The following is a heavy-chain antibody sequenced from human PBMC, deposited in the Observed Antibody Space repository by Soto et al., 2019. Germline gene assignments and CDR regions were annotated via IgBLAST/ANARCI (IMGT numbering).Heavy chain of an antibody. Sequence: QVQLQESGPGLVKPSQTLSLTCTVSGGSISSGGYYWSWMRQHPGKGLEWIGYIYYSGSTYYNPSLKSRVTISEDTSKNQFSLKLSSVTAADTAVYYCARDGLPTRKYYCGMDVWGQGTTVTVSS. CDR1: GGSISSGGYY. J-gene: IGHJ6*02. CDR2: IYYSGST. V-gene: IGHV4-31*03. CDR3: ARDGLPTRKYYCGMDV.